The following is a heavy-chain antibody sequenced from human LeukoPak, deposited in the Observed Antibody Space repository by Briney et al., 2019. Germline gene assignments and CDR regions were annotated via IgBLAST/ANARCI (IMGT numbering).Heavy chain of an antibody. CDR2: IYPGDSDV. CDR1: GYTFTSYW. V-gene: IGHV5-51*01. J-gene: IGHJ5*02. Sequence: GESLKISCQGSGYTFTSYWIAWVRQLPGKGLEWMGNIYPGDSDVRYSPSFQGQVTISADKSISTAYLQWSSLKASDTALYYCARQSSRSGYSSAGWLDTWGQGTLVSSSS. CDR3: ARQSSRSGYSSAGWLDT. D-gene: IGHD6-19*01.